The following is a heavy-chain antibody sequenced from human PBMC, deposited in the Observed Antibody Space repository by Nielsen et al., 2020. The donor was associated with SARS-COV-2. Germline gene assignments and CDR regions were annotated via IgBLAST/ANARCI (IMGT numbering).Heavy chain of an antibody. CDR2: IYPGDSQT. D-gene: IGHD2-2*01. J-gene: IGHJ4*02. CDR3: ARVIGSSAWADY. V-gene: IGHV5-51*01. Sequence: GESLKISCKGSGYSFTNYWIAWVRQMPGKGLEWMGVIYPGDSQTRYSPSFRGQVTVSADKSINTAYLQWDSLKASDTGMYYCARVIGSSAWADYWGQGTLVSVSA. CDR1: GYSFTNYW.